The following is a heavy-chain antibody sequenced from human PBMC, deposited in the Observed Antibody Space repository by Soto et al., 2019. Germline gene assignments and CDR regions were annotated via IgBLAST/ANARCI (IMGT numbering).Heavy chain of an antibody. CDR1: GGSISSSSYH. D-gene: IGHD1-26*01. Sequence: QLRLQESGPGLVKPSETLSLTCAVSGGSISSSSYHWGWIRQPPGKGLEWIGTIYYSGSTYYNPSTKSRATMHLDTSKNQLSLKLTSVTAADSAEYYCASRVGGTPPRWWGQGTLVIVSS. CDR2: IYYSGST. V-gene: IGHV4-39*01. CDR3: ASRVGGTPPRW. J-gene: IGHJ4*02.